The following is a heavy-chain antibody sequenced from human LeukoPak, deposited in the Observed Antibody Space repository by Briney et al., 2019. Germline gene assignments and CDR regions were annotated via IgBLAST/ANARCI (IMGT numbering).Heavy chain of an antibody. CDR1: GGTFSSYA. D-gene: IGHD3-22*01. V-gene: IGHV1-69*01. CDR2: IIPIFGTA. Sequence: SVKVSCKASGGTFSSYAISWVRQAPGQGLEWMGGIIPIFGTANYAQKFQGRVTITADESTSTAYMELSSLRSEDTAVYYCARSEGGYLNWFDPWGQGTLVTVSS. J-gene: IGHJ5*02. CDR3: ARSEGGYLNWFDP.